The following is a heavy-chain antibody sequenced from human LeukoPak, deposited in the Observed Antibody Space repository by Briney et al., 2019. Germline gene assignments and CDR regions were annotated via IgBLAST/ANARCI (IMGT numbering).Heavy chain of an antibody. J-gene: IGHJ2*01. CDR1: GASLNSGGYY. CDR2: IYYSGST. V-gene: IGHV4-61*08. CDR3: ARERWDL. Sequence: SETLSLTCTVSGASLNSGGYYWNWIRQPPGKEPEWIGYIYYSGSTNYNRSLKSRVTISVDTSKNQLSLKLTSVTAADTAVYYCARERWDLWGRGTLVTVSS. D-gene: IGHD2-15*01.